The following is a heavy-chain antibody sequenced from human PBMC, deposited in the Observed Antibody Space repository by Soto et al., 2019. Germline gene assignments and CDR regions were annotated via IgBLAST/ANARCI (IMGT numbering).Heavy chain of an antibody. CDR2: ISAYNGIT. Sequence: SVNGARKGSVYRYSVYVSSRLIQAPKQGLEWMVRISAYNGITNYAQKFQGRVTITADKSTSTAYMELSSLRSEDTAVYYCARDPSAYDLPAYWAQGTLVSVSS. D-gene: IGHD5-12*01. CDR3: ARDPSAYDLPAY. J-gene: IGHJ4*02. V-gene: IGHV1-69*04. CDR1: VYRYSVYV.